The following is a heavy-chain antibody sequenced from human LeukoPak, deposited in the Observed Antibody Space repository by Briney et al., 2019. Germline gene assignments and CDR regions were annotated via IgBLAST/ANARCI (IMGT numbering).Heavy chain of an antibody. Sequence: GGSLRLSCAASGFTFSSYAMSWVRQAPGKGLEWVSGLSASGGLTYYADSVKGRFTISRDNSKNTLYLQMNSLRADDTAVYYCAKDTGRFGELFYFDYWGQGTLVTVSS. J-gene: IGHJ4*02. V-gene: IGHV3-23*01. CDR2: LSASGGLT. CDR3: AKDTGRFGELFYFDY. D-gene: IGHD3-10*01. CDR1: GFTFSSYA.